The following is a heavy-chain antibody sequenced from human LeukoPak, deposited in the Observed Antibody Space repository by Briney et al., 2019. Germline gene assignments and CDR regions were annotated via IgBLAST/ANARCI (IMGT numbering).Heavy chain of an antibody. CDR2: ISGSGGST. Sequence: GGSLRLSCAASGFTFSSYAISWVRQAPGKGLEWVSAISGSGGSTYYADSVKGRFTISRDNSKNTLYLQMNSLRAEDTAVYYCARVGAAWGDAFDIWGQGTMVTVSS. V-gene: IGHV3-23*01. CDR1: GFTFSSYA. CDR3: ARVGAAWGDAFDI. D-gene: IGHD1-26*01. J-gene: IGHJ3*02.